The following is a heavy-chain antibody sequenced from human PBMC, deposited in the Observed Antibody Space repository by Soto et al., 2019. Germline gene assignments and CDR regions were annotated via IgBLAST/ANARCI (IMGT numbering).Heavy chain of an antibody. V-gene: IGHV1-18*01. CDR2: ISAYNGNT. CDR1: GYTFTSYF. CDR3: ARQNYYSGMDF. J-gene: IGHJ6*02. Sequence: QVQLVQSGAEVKKPGASVKVSCKASGYTFTSYFITWVRQAPGQGLEWMGWISAYNGNTNYAQMLQGRVTMTTDTSTATAYMEMTSLRSHDTAVYYCARQNYYSGMDFWGQGTTVTVSS.